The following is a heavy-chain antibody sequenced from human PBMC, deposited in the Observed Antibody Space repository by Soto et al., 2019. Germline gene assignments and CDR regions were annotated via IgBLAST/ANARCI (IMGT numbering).Heavy chain of an antibody. CDR1: GFSFSSYG. V-gene: IGHV3-30*18. J-gene: IGHJ3*02. CDR2: ISNDGNRK. D-gene: IGHD6-6*01. Sequence: HPGGSLRLSCAASGFSFSSYGMHWVRQAPGRGLEWVTVISNDGNRKYYGASEKGRFSVSRDNDKDTLYLQMNGLRPEDTGVYYCAKDRRQLSALDMWGQGTTVTVSS. CDR3: AKDRRQLSALDM.